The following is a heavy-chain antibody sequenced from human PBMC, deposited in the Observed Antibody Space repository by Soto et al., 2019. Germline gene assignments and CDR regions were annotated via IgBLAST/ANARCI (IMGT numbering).Heavy chain of an antibody. J-gene: IGHJ4*02. CDR2: IKQDGSEK. Sequence: PGXSLRLSCAASGFTFSNFWLSWVRQAPGKGLEWVAIIKQDGSEKHYMDSVKGRFTISRDNAKNSLYLQMNSLRTEDAAVYYCARNRDYAFDYWGRGTLVTVSS. CDR3: ARNRDYAFDY. V-gene: IGHV3-7*01. D-gene: IGHD4-17*01. CDR1: GFTFSNFW.